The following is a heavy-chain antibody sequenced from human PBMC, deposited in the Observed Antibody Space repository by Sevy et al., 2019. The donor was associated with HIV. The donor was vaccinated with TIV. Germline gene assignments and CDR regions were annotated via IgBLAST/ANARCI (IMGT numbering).Heavy chain of an antibody. CDR1: GGSLMSPTFY. Sequence: SETLSLTCTASGGSLMSPTFYWGWVRQPPGERLEWIAAMHYGWGTYSNPSLKDRLAMSIDTSKNQFSLNLTSVTAADAAVYHCVRDHHLRGRHWFDSWGQGALVTVSS. D-gene: IGHD3-16*01. CDR3: VRDHHLRGRHWFDS. V-gene: IGHV4-39*02. J-gene: IGHJ5*01. CDR2: MHYGWGT.